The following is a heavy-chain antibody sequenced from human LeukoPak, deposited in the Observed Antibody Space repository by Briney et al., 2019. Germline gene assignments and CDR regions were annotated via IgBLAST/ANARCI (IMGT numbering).Heavy chain of an antibody. D-gene: IGHD3-10*01. J-gene: IGHJ4*02. CDR1: GFTFSSYS. CDR2: ISSSSSYI. CDR3: ARVPDYYGSGSYEGY. V-gene: IGHV3-21*01. Sequence: GTSLRLSCAASGFTFSSYSMNWVRQAPGKGLEWVSSISSSSSYIYYADSVKGRFTISRDNAKNSLYLQMNSLRAEDTAVYYCARVPDYYGSGSYEGYWGQGTLVTVSS.